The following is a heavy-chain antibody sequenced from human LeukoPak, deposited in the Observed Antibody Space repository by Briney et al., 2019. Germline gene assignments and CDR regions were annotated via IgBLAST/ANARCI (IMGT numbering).Heavy chain of an antibody. CDR2: ISGSGGST. D-gene: IGHD2-8*01. CDR3: AKDCCMRWLYDY. J-gene: IGHJ4*02. Sequence: VSAISGSGGSTYYADSVKGRFTISRDNSKNTLYLQMNSLRAEDTAVYYCAKDCCMRWLYDYWGQGTLVTVSS. V-gene: IGHV3-23*01.